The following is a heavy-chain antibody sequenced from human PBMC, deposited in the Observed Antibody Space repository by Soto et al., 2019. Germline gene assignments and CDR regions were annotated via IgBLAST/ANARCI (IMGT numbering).Heavy chain of an antibody. Sequence: QVQLVQSGAEVKXPGXXVKVSCKASGGTFSSYAISWVRQAPGQGLEWMGGIIPIFGTANYAQKFQGRVTITADKSTSTAYMELSSLRSEDTAVYYCARRRMGAKTFDYWGQGTLFTVSS. CDR1: GGTFSSYA. D-gene: IGHD3-16*01. CDR2: IIPIFGTA. V-gene: IGHV1-69*06. CDR3: ARRRMGAKTFDY. J-gene: IGHJ4*02.